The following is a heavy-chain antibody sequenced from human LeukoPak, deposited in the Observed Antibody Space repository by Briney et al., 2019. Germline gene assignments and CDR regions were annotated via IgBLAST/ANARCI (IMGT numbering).Heavy chain of an antibody. CDR3: ARDRWFDP. Sequence: SETLSLTCTVSGGSISNYFWSWIRQPPGKGLEWIGYIYYSGNTNCNPSLKSRVTMSVDTSKNQFSLKLSSVTAADTAVYYCARDRWFDPWGQGTLVTVSS. V-gene: IGHV4-59*01. CDR2: IYYSGNT. CDR1: GGSISNYF. J-gene: IGHJ5*02.